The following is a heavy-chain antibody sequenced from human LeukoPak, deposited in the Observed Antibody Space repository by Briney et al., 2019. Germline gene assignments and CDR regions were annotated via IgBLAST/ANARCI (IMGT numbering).Heavy chain of an antibody. CDR3: ARDLGNWFDP. J-gene: IGHJ5*02. CDR2: IIPIFGTA. V-gene: IGHV1-69*13. CDR1: GGTFSSYA. Sequence: SVKVSCMASGGTFSSYAIRWVRQAPGHALEWMGVIIPIFGTANYAQKFQGRVTITADESTSTAYMELSSLRSEDTAVYYCARDLGNWFDPWGQGTLVTVSS.